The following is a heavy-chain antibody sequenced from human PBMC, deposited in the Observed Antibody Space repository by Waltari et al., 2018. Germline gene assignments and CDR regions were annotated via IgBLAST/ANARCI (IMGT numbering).Heavy chain of an antibody. CDR1: GFTFSSYG. CDR2: IRYDGSNK. J-gene: IGHJ4*02. Sequence: QVQLVESGGGVVQPGGSLRLSCAASGFTFSSYGMHWVRQAPGKGLEWVAFIRYDGSNKYYADSVKGRFTISRDNSKSTLYLQMNSLRAEDTAVYYCAKDRLAAAAAYYFDYWGQGTLVTVSS. CDR3: AKDRLAAAAAYYFDY. D-gene: IGHD6-13*01. V-gene: IGHV3-30*02.